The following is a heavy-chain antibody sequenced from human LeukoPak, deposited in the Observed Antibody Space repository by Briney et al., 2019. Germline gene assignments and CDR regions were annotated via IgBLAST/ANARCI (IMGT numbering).Heavy chain of an antibody. CDR1: GGSISSYY. D-gene: IGHD3-3*01. V-gene: IGHV4-59*12. CDR2: IYYSGST. CDR3: ARGAGFLGVVI. Sequence: KTSETLSLTCTVSGGSISSYYWSWIRQPPGKGLEWIGYIYYSGSTNYNPSLKSRVTISVDTSKNQFSLKLSSVTAADTAVYYCARGAGFLGVVIWGQGTLVTVSS. J-gene: IGHJ4*02.